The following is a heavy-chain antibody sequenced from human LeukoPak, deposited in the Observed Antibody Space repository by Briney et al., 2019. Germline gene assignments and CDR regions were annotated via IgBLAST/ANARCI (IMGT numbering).Heavy chain of an antibody. J-gene: IGHJ4*02. Sequence: SGPTLVKPTQTLTLTCTFSGFSLSTSGVGVGWIRQPPGKALEWLALIYWNDDKRYSPSLKSRLTITKDTSKNQVVLTMTNMDPVDTATYYCAHRLFDGGIAAAGGRQGYFDYWGQGTLVTVSS. V-gene: IGHV2-5*01. CDR1: GFSLSTSGVG. D-gene: IGHD6-13*01. CDR2: IYWNDDK. CDR3: AHRLFDGGIAAAGGRQGYFDY.